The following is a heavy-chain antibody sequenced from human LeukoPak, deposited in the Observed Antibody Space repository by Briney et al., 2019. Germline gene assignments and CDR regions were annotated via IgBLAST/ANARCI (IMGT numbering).Heavy chain of an antibody. Sequence: ASVKVSCKASGYTFTSYYMHWVRQAPGQGLEWMGIINPSGGGTSYAQKFHGRVTMTRDTSTSTVYMELSSLRSEDTAVYYCARAYGSGSYTLLFFDYWGQGTLGTVSS. V-gene: IGHV1-46*01. CDR3: ARAYGSGSYTLLFFDY. D-gene: IGHD3-10*01. CDR2: INPSGGGT. J-gene: IGHJ4*02. CDR1: GYTFTSYY.